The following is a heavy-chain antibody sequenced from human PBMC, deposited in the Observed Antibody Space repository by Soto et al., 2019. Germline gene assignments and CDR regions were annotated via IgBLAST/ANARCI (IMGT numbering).Heavy chain of an antibody. CDR3: ARLEGLATISYYFDF. CDR2: IDFSGRT. CDR1: GYSLSSNTFY. V-gene: IGHV4-39*01. D-gene: IGHD3-9*01. Sequence: SETLSLTCTVSGYSLSSNTFYWGWIRQPPGKGLEWIGNIDFSGRTSYNPSLQSRVTISLDKSKSQFSLKLTSVTAADSAVYFCARLEGLATISYYFDFWGQGALVTVSS. J-gene: IGHJ4*02.